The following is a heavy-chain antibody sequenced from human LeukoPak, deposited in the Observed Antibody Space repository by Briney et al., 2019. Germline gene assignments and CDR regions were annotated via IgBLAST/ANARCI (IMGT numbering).Heavy chain of an antibody. J-gene: IGHJ4*02. D-gene: IGHD3-16*02. CDR3: AKALGYDYVWGSYRPFDY. CDR2: ISGGGDAT. Sequence: GGSLRLSCAASDFNFITYAMSWVRQAPGKGLEWVSTISGGGDATYYADSVKGRFTISRDNSKNTLYLQMNSLRAEDTAVYYCAKALGYDYVWGSYRPFDYWGQGTLVTVSS. V-gene: IGHV3-23*01. CDR1: DFNFITYA.